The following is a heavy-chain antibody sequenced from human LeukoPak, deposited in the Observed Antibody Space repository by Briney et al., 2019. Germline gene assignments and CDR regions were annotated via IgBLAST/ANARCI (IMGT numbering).Heavy chain of an antibody. CDR2: INHSGST. D-gene: IGHD6-6*01. V-gene: IGHV4-34*01. CDR3: ARERARIAARTPRDYYYYMDV. CDR1: GGSFSGYY. Sequence: PSETLSLTCAVYGGSFSGYYWSWIRQPPGKGLEWIGEINHSGSTNYSPSLKSRVTISVDTSKNQFSLKLSSVTAADTAVYYCARERARIAARTPRDYYYYMDVWGKGTTVTVSS. J-gene: IGHJ6*03.